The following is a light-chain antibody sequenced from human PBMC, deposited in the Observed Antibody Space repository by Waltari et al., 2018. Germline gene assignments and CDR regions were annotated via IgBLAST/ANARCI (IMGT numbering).Light chain of an antibody. CDR2: KDT. Sequence: SYELTQPPSVSVSPGQTAAITCSGDALPKHYAYWYQQKPGQAPVLLIYKDTDRPSGIPERFSGSTSGTTVTLTISGVQAEDEADYYCQSTDRSDRWVFGGGTKLTVL. V-gene: IGLV3-25*03. CDR3: QSTDRSDRWV. CDR1: ALPKHY. J-gene: IGLJ3*02.